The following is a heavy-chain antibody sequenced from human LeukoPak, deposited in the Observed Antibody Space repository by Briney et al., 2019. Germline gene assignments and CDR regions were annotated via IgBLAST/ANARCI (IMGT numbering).Heavy chain of an antibody. V-gene: IGHV3-23*01. D-gene: IGHD1-26*01. CDR2: ISGSAAST. Sequence: PGGSLRLSCAASGFNFSTYAMSWVRQAPGKGLEWVSAISGSAASTYYADSVKGRFTISRDNSKNTLYLQMNSLRAEDTAVYYCARGGSYSSNAFDIWGQGTMVTVSA. J-gene: IGHJ3*02. CDR1: GFNFSTYA. CDR3: ARGGSYSSNAFDI.